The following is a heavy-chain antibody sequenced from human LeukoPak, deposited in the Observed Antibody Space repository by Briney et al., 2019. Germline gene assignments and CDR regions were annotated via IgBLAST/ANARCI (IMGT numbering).Heavy chain of an antibody. CDR3: ARNFDS. Sequence: GGSLRLSCAASGFTFTSYTMNWVRQAPGKGLEWVSYITFSSSTIYYADSVKGRFTMSRDNAENSLYLQMNSLRAEDTAVYYCARNFDSWGQGTLVTVSS. CDR2: ITFSSSTI. J-gene: IGHJ4*02. V-gene: IGHV3-48*01. CDR1: GFTFTSYT. D-gene: IGHD2/OR15-2a*01.